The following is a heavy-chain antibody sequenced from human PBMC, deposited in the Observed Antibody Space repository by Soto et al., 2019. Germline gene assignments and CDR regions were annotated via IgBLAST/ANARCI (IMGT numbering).Heavy chain of an antibody. D-gene: IGHD3-10*02. V-gene: IGHV1-3*01. J-gene: IGHJ5*02. CDR2: INAGNGNT. Sequence: GASVKVSCKASGYTLTSYAMHWVRQAPGQRLEWMGWINAGNGNTKYSQKFQGRVTITRDTVATTVNMELTSLTSEDTAVYYCGRDQSGTGYYVDWFDPWGQGTLVTVSS. CDR3: GRDQSGTGYYVDWFDP. CDR1: GYTLTSYA.